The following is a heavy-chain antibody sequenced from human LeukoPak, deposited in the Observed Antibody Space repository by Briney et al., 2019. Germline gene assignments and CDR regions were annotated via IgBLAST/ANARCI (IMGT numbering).Heavy chain of an antibody. CDR2: ISYDGSNK. D-gene: IGHD2/OR15-2a*01. CDR1: GFIFSSYA. V-gene: IGHV3-30-3*01. CDR3: ARDPREYKEGYFDY. J-gene: IGHJ4*02. Sequence: GRYLRLSCAASGFIFSSYAMHWVRRAPGKGLEWVAVISYDGSNKYYADSVKGRFTNSRDNSKNTLYLQMSSLRAEDTAVYYCARDPREYKEGYFDYWGQGTLVTVSS.